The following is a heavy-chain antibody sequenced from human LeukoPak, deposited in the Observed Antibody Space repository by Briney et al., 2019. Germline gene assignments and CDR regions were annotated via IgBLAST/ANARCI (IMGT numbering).Heavy chain of an antibody. D-gene: IGHD6-19*01. V-gene: IGHV4-61*02. CDR2: IYTSGST. J-gene: IGHJ4*02. CDR1: GGSISSGSYY. Sequence: SQTLSLTCTVSGGSISSGSYYWSWIRQPAGKGLEWIGRIYTSGSTNYNPSLKSRVTISVDTSKNQFSLKLSSVTAADTAMYYCVYTSGWYLYSYFDCWGQGTLVTVSS. CDR3: VYTSGWYLYSYFDC.